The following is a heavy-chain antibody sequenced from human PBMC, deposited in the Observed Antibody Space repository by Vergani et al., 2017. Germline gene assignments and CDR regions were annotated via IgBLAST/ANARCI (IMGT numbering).Heavy chain of an antibody. V-gene: IGHV5-51*01. CDR2: IYPGDSDT. Sequence: VPLVPSGAEVKKPGESLKISCKGSGYSFTSYWIGWVRQMPGKGLEWMGIIYPGDSDTRYSPSFQGQVTISADKSISTAYLQWSSLKASDTAMYYCASLRDYGCNPGSFDIWGQGTMVTVSS. J-gene: IGHJ3*02. CDR1: GYSFTSYW. D-gene: IGHD4-23*01. CDR3: ASLRDYGCNPGSFDI.